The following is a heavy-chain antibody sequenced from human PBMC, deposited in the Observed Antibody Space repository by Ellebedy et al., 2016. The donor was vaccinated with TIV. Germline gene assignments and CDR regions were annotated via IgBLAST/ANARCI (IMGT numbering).Heavy chain of an antibody. Sequence: GESLKISCAASEFTFGRHGMNWVRQAPGKGLEWLSYISSSSSTMYYADSVKGRFTISRDNAKNSLYLQMNSLRAEDTAVYYCARDVEAQYIFDYWGQGTLVTVSS. J-gene: IGHJ4*02. CDR1: EFTFGRHG. CDR2: ISSSSSTM. D-gene: IGHD1-1*01. CDR3: ARDVEAQYIFDY. V-gene: IGHV3-48*01.